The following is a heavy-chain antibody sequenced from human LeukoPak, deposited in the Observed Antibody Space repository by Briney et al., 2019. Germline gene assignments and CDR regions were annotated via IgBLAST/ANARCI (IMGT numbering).Heavy chain of an antibody. J-gene: IGHJ4*02. Sequence: GGSLRLSCTASGFTFGDYAMSWVRQAPGKGLEWVGFIRSKAYGGTTEYAASVKRRFTISRDDSRSIAYLQMNSLKTEDTAVYYCTRDLGNEYGDYGSRYWGQGTQVTVSS. D-gene: IGHD4-17*01. CDR3: TRDLGNEYGDYGSRY. V-gene: IGHV3-49*04. CDR1: GFTFGDYA. CDR2: IRSKAYGGTT.